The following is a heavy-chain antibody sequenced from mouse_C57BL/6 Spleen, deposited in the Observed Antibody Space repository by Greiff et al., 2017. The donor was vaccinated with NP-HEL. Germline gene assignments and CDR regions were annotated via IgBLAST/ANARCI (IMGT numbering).Heavy chain of an antibody. V-gene: IGHV1-18*01. D-gene: IGHD2-5*01. Sequence: VQLQQSGPELVKPGASVKIPCKASGYTFTDYNMDWVKQSHGKSLEWIGDINPNNGGTIYNQKFKGKATLTVDKSSSTAYMELRSLTSEDTAVYYCARRYSNYTLYYAMDYWGQGTSVTVSS. CDR3: ARRYSNYTLYYAMDY. J-gene: IGHJ4*01. CDR1: GYTFTDYN. CDR2: INPNNGGT.